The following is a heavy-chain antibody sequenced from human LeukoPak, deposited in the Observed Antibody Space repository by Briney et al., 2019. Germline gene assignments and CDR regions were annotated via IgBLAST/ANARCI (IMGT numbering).Heavy chain of an antibody. CDR2: IYYSGST. J-gene: IGHJ5*02. CDR3: ARRYSSSWYVGFFDP. V-gene: IGHV4-59*08. CDR1: GASIRNYY. D-gene: IGHD6-13*01. Sequence: ASETLSLTCTVSGASIRNYYWSWIRQSPGKGLEWIGYIYYSGSTNYNPSLESRVAMSVDTSKNQFSLRLSSVTAADTVIYYCARRYSSSWYVGFFDPWGQGTLVTVSS.